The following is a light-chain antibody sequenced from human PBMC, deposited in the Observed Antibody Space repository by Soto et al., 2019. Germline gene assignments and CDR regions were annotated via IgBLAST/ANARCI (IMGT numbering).Light chain of an antibody. CDR1: QSVTSNY. CDR2: AAS. V-gene: IGKV3-20*01. CDR3: QQYGSSVTWT. Sequence: EVVLTQSPGTVSLSPGERATLSCRASQSVTSNYLAWYQQKPGQAPRLLIYAASSRATAIPDRFSGSGSGTEFTLSISRLQPEDFAVYYYQQYGSSVTWTFGQGTKVEIK. J-gene: IGKJ1*01.